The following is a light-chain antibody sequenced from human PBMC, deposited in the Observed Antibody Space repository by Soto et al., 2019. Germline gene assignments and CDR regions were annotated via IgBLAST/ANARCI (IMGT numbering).Light chain of an antibody. V-gene: IGKV1-17*01. CDR2: AAS. J-gene: IGKJ4*01. CDR1: QSISND. Sequence: DIQMTQSPSSLSASVGDRVTITCRASQSISNDLGWYQQKPGKAPKRLIYAASTLQTGVPSRLSGTGSGTEFILTISSLQPEDFATYDCQHHNSYLALTFDGGTKVEIK. CDR3: QHHNSYLALT.